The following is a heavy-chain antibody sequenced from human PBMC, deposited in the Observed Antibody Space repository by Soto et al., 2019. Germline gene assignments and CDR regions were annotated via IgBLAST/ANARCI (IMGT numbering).Heavy chain of an antibody. Sequence: SVKVSCKASGGTFSSYTISWVRQAPGQGLEWMERIIPILGIANYAQKFQGRVTITADTSTSTAYMELSSLRSEDTAVYYCARYKGYCSGGSCYWYAFDIWGQGTMVTVPS. CDR2: IIPILGIA. CDR1: GGTFSSYT. D-gene: IGHD2-15*01. CDR3: ARYKGYCSGGSCYWYAFDI. V-gene: IGHV1-69*02. J-gene: IGHJ3*02.